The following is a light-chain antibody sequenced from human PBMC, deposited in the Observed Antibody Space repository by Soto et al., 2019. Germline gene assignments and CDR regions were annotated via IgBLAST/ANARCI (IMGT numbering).Light chain of an antibody. J-gene: IGKJ2*01. V-gene: IGKV3-11*01. CDR1: QSVSSY. CDR3: QQRQT. Sequence: ETVLTQSPATLSLSPGERATLSCRASQSVSSYLAWYQQKPGQAPRLLIYDASNRATGIPARFSGSGSGTDFTLTISSLEPEDFAVYYCQQRQTFGQGTKLEIK. CDR2: DAS.